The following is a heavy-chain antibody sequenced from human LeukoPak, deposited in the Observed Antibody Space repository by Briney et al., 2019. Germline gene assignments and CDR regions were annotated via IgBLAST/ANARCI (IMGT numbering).Heavy chain of an antibody. CDR3: ARFRGWFGELSYFDY. D-gene: IGHD3-10*01. Sequence: PSETLSLTCTVSGGSISSSSYYWSWIRQPPGKGLEWIGYIYYSGSTNYNPSLKSRVTISVDTSKNQFSLKLSSVTAADTAVYYCARFRGWFGELSYFDYWGQGTLVTVSS. V-gene: IGHV4-61*05. CDR1: GGSISSSSYY. J-gene: IGHJ4*02. CDR2: IYYSGST.